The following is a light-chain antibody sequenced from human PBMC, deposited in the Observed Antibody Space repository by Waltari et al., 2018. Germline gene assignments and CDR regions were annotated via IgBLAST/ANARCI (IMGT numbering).Light chain of an antibody. J-gene: IGKJ2*01. Sequence: DIQLTQSPSFLSASVGDRVTITCRASQGISSYLAWYQQKPGKAPKLLIYAASTLQSGVPSRFSGSGSGTEFTLTISSLQSEDFAVYYCQQCNNWYTFGQGTKLEIK. CDR1: QGISSY. CDR2: AAS. V-gene: IGKV1-9*01. CDR3: QQCNNWYT.